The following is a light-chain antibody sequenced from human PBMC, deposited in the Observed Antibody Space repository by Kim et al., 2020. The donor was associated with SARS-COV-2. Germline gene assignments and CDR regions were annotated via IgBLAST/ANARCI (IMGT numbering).Light chain of an antibody. CDR1: NIGSKN. Sequence: SYELTQPLSVSVALGQTARITCGGNNIGSKNVHWYQQKPGQAPVLVIYRDSNRPSGIPERFSCSNSGNTATLTISRAQAGDEADYYCQVWDSSTAVFGGGTQLTVL. CDR2: RDS. J-gene: IGLJ2*01. CDR3: QVWDSSTAV. V-gene: IGLV3-9*01.